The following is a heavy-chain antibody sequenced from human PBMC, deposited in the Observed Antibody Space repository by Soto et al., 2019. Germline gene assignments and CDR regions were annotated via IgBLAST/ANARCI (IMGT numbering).Heavy chain of an antibody. Sequence: QVQLVQSGAEVKKPGSSVKVSCKASGGTFSSYTISWVRQAPGQGLEWMGRIIPILGIANYAQKFQGRVTIPAEKSRSTAYRGLSSLGSEDTAGYYCGRVYMTTGGGGYYYGMDVWGQGTTVTVSS. CDR1: GGTFSSYT. CDR3: GRVYMTTGGGGYYYGMDV. V-gene: IGHV1-69*02. D-gene: IGHD4-17*01. CDR2: IIPILGIA. J-gene: IGHJ6*02.